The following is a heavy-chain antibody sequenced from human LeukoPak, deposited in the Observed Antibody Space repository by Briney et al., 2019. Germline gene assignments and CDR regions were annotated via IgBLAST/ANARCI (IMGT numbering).Heavy chain of an antibody. V-gene: IGHV3-74*01. Sequence: GGSLRLSCAASGFTFSSYWMHWVRQAPGKGLVWLSRIKSDGRSTSYADSVQGRITISRDNAKSTLYLQMNGLRAEDTAVYYCARDNGDYVSVDYWGQGTLVTVSS. D-gene: IGHD4-17*01. J-gene: IGHJ4*02. CDR1: GFTFSSYW. CDR2: IKSDGRST. CDR3: ARDNGDYVSVDY.